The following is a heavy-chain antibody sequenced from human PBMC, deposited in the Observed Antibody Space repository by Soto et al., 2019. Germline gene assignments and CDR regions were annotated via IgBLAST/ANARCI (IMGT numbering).Heavy chain of an antibody. Sequence: PSETLSLTCTVSGGSISSSSYYWGWIRQPPGKGLEWIGSIYYSGSTYYNPSLKSRVTISVDTSKNQFSLKLSSVTAADTAVYYCASLYGSGSYYHVAGNWGQGTLVTVSS. J-gene: IGHJ4*02. CDR1: GGSISSSSYY. D-gene: IGHD3-10*01. V-gene: IGHV4-39*01. CDR2: IYYSGST. CDR3: ASLYGSGSYYHVAGN.